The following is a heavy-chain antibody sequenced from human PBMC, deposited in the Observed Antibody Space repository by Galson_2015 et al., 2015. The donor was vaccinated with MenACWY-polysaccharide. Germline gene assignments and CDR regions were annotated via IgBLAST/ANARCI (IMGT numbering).Heavy chain of an antibody. D-gene: IGHD3-16*01. J-gene: IGHJ4*02. CDR1: GFRVSDSF. CDR2: FYPSGAT. V-gene: IGHV3-53*01. Sequence: SLRLSCAVSGFRVSDSFLSWVRQVPGRGLEYVSDFYPSGATYYRDSVRGRFTMSRDAFQNSLYLQMNNLRVEDTAIYFCARESNWAYDSWGTGTLVTVSS. CDR3: ARESNWAYDS.